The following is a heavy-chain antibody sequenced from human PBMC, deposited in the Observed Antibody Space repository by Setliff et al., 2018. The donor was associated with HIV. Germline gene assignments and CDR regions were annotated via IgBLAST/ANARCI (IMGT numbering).Heavy chain of an antibody. CDR3: ANFFVSSVTTQDS. J-gene: IGHJ4*02. D-gene: IGHD4-17*01. Sequence: PSETLSLTCTVSGGSISSGSYYWSWMRQPAGKGLEWIGHIYTSGSTNYNPSLKSRVTISVHTSKNQSSLKLSSVTAADTAVYYCANFFVSSVTTQDSWGQGTLVTVSS. V-gene: IGHV4-61*09. CDR1: GGSISSGSYY. CDR2: IYTSGST.